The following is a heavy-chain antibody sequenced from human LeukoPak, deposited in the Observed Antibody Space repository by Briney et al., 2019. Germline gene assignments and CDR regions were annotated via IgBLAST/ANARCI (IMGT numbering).Heavy chain of an antibody. V-gene: IGHV4-34*01. Sequence: KASETLSLTCAVYGGSFSGYYWSWIRQPPGKGLEWIGEINHSGSTNYNPPLKSRVTISVDTSKNQFSLKLSSVTAADTAVYYCARNRRRSGFNDYWGQGTLVTVSS. J-gene: IGHJ4*02. D-gene: IGHD5-12*01. CDR2: INHSGST. CDR3: ARNRRRSGFNDY. CDR1: GGSFSGYY.